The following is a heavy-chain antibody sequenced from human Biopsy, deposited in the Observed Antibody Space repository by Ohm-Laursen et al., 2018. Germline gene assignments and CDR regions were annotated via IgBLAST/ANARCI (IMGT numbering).Heavy chain of an antibody. Sequence: GTLSLTCSVSGGSISRSSYNWGWIRQPPGKGLEWIGGINHRGTTNYNPSLKSRVAISVDTSKNQFSLKVRSVTAADTAVYYCVRGVDYYDPYHYYALDVWGQGTTVTVSS. V-gene: IGHV4-39*07. CDR3: VRGVDYYDPYHYYALDV. CDR1: GGSISRSSYN. CDR2: INHRGTT. D-gene: IGHD3-22*01. J-gene: IGHJ6*02.